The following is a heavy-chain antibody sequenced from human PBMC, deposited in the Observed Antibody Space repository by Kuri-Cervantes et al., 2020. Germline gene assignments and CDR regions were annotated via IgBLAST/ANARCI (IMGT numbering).Heavy chain of an antibody. CDR2: ISGSGGST. CDR3: ATGEWLSAVGAFDY. V-gene: IGHV3-23*01. J-gene: IGHJ4*02. Sequence: GESLKISCAASGFTFSSYAMSWVRQAPGKGLEWVSAISGSGGSTYYADSVKGRFTISRDNSKNTLYLQMNSLRAEDTAVYYCATGEWLSAVGAFDYWGQGTLVTVSS. D-gene: IGHD3-3*01. CDR1: GFTFSSYA.